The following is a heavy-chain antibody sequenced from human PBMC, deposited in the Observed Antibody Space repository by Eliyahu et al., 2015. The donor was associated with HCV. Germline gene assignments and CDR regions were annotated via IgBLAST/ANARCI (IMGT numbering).Heavy chain of an antibody. CDR1: GFTFSSYA. CDR2: ISGSGGST. D-gene: IGHD3-3*01. Sequence: EVQLLESGGGLVQPGGSLRLSCAASGFTFSSYAMSWXXXAPGKGLEWVXAISGSGGSTYYADSVKGRFTISRDNSKNTLYLQMNSLRAEDTAVYYCAKVESITIFGVVRGGGYYYYYGMDVWGQGTTVTVSS. V-gene: IGHV3-23*01. CDR3: AKVESITIFGVVRGGGYYYYYGMDV. J-gene: IGHJ6*02.